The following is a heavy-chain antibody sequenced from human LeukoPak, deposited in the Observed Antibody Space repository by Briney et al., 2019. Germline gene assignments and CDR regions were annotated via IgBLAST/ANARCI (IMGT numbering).Heavy chain of an antibody. D-gene: IGHD2-15*01. V-gene: IGHV3-21*01. CDR3: ARIVVVVAASYWSYYYYMDV. Sequence: PGGSLRLSCAASGSTFSSNVMNWVRQAPGKGLEWVSSISSSSSYIYYADSVKGRFTISRDNAKNSLYLQMNSLRAEDTAVYYCARIVVVVAASYWSYYYYMDVWGKGTTVTVSS. CDR2: ISSSSSYI. CDR1: GSTFSSNV. J-gene: IGHJ6*03.